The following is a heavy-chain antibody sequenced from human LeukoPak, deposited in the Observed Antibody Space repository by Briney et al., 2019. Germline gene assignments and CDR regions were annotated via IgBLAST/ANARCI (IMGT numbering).Heavy chain of an antibody. CDR1: GFTFSDYY. D-gene: IGHD3-10*01. J-gene: IGHJ3*02. CDR2: ISRSVSTI. V-gene: IGHV3-11*01. CDR3: ARTTLSITPDAFDI. Sequence: PGGSLRLSCAASGFTFSDYYMSWIRQAPGKGLEWVSYISRSVSTIYYADSVQGRFTISRDNAKNSLYLQMSSLRAEDTAAYYCARTTLSITPDAFDIWGQGTMVTVPS.